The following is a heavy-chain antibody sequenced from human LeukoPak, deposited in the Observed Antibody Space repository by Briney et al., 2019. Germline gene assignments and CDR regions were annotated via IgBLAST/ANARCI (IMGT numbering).Heavy chain of an antibody. V-gene: IGHV4-59*01. Sequence: SETLSLTCTVSGGSISSYFWSWIRQPPGKGLEWIGYMYYSGSTKYNPSLKSRVTISVNTSKNQFSLKMGSVTAADTAIYYCARDYYGSGSQDIWGQGTLVTVSS. J-gene: IGHJ4*02. CDR2: MYYSGST. CDR1: GGSISSYF. D-gene: IGHD3-10*01. CDR3: ARDYYGSGSQDI.